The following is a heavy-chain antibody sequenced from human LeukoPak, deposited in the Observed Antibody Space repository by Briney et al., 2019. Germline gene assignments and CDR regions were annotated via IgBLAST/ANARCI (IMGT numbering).Heavy chain of an antibody. Sequence: GGSLRLSCAASGFTFSSYWMSWVRQAPRKGLEWVANIKQDGSEKYYVDSVKGRFPISRDNAKNSLYLQMNSLRAEDTAVYYCARDNLAGRGYYYGMDVWGQGTTVTVSS. CDR2: IKQDGSEK. CDR1: GFTFSSYW. J-gene: IGHJ6*02. CDR3: ARDNLAGRGYYYGMDV. V-gene: IGHV3-7*01.